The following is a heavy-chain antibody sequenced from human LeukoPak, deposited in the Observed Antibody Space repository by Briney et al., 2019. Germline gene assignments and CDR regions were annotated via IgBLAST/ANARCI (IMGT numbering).Heavy chain of an antibody. CDR1: GFTFSSYW. CDR2: INSDGSST. Sequence: AGGSLRLSCAASGFTFSSYWMHWVRQAPGKGLVWVSRINSDGSSTSYADSVKGRFTISRDNSKNTLFLQMNSLRAEDTAVYYCARRGESASYGDYRFDYWGQGTLVTVSS. CDR3: ARRGESASYGDYRFDY. V-gene: IGHV3-74*01. D-gene: IGHD4-17*01. J-gene: IGHJ4*02.